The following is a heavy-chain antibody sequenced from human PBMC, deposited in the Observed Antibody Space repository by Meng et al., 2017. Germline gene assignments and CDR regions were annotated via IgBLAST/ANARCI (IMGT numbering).Heavy chain of an antibody. J-gene: IGHJ5*02. Sequence: SETLSLTCTVSGGSISSSSYYWGWIRQPPGKGLEWIGSIYYSGSTYYNPSLKSRVTISVDTSKNQFSLKLSSVTAADTAVYYRARAGDIVVVVAPDNWFDPWGQGTLVTVSS. D-gene: IGHD2-15*01. V-gene: IGHV4-39*07. CDR1: GGSISSSSYY. CDR2: IYYSGST. CDR3: ARAGDIVVVVAPDNWFDP.